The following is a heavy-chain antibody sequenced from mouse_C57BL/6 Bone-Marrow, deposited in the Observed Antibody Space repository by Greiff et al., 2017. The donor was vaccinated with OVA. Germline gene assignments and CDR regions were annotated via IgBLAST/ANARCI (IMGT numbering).Heavy chain of an antibody. CDR1: GFTFSDYG. CDR3: ARPLYYGNSAWFAY. D-gene: IGHD2-1*01. J-gene: IGHJ3*01. V-gene: IGHV5-17*01. CDR2: ISSGSSTI. Sequence: EVHLVESGGGLVKPGGSLKLSCAASGFTFSDYGMHWVRQAPEKGLEWVAYISSGSSTIYYADTVKGRFTISRDNAKNTLFLQMTSLRSEDTAMYYCARPLYYGNSAWFAYWGQGTLVTVSA.